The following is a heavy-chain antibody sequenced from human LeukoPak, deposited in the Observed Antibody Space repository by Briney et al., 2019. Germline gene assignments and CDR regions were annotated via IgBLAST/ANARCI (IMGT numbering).Heavy chain of an antibody. V-gene: IGHV1-69*13. Sequence: GASVKVSCKASGGTFSSYAISWVRQAPGQGLEWMGGIIPIFGTANYAQKFQGRVTITADESTSTAYMELSGLRSEDTAVYYCASTGGVDRHQAAQRYYYYYMDVWGKGTTVTISS. CDR2: IIPIFGTA. CDR1: GGTFSSYA. J-gene: IGHJ6*03. D-gene: IGHD3-16*01. CDR3: ASTGGVDRHQAAQRYYYYYMDV.